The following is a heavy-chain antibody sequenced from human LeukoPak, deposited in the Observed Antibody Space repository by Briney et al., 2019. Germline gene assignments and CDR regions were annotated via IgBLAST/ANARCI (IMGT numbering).Heavy chain of an antibody. Sequence: SQTLSLTCAISGDSVSSNNAAWNWIRQSPSRGLEWLGRTYYRSKWFYDYAVSVKSRITINPDTSKNQFPLHLNSVTPEDTAVYYCTRGAGYFDDWGQGTLVTVSS. CDR2: TYYRSKWFY. CDR3: TRGAGYFDD. D-gene: IGHD6-13*01. CDR1: GDSVSSNNAA. V-gene: IGHV6-1*01. J-gene: IGHJ4*02.